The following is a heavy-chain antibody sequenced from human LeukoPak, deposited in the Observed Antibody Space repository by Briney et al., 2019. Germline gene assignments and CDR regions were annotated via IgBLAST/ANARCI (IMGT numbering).Heavy chain of an antibody. V-gene: IGHV3-7*01. D-gene: IGHD6-13*01. Sequence: PGGSLRHSHAAASFTVVHNWITCVRQAPGKGLEWVANIKQDGSEKYYVDSVKGRFTISRDNAKNSLYLQMNRLRAEETAVYFCSSYRYSSSCYNYWGQGTLVTVSS. CDR3: SSYRYSSSCYNY. CDR1: SFTVVHNW. CDR2: IKQDGSEK. J-gene: IGHJ4*02.